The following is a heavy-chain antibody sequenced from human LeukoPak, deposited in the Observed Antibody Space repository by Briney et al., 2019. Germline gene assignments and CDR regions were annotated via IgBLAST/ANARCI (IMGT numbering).Heavy chain of an antibody. Sequence: GGSLRLSCAASGFTLSSYEMKWVRQAPGKGLEWVSYISSSGSNIYYEDSVKGRFTISRDNAKNSLYLQMNSLRAEDTAVYYCARAIGDVVVTAEDAFDIWGQGTMVTVSS. CDR2: ISSSGSNI. V-gene: IGHV3-48*03. D-gene: IGHD2-21*02. J-gene: IGHJ3*02. CDR3: ARAIGDVVVTAEDAFDI. CDR1: GFTLSSYE.